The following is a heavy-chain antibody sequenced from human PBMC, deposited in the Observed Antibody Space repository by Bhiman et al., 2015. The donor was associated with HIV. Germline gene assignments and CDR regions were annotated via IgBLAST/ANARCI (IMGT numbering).Heavy chain of an antibody. CDR1: GFTFSTYE. CDR2: ISSSGSNI. Sequence: EVQLVESGGGLVQPGGSLRLSCAASGFTFSTYEMNWVRQAPGKGLEWVSYISSSGSNIYYADSVKGRFTISRDNVKNSLYLQMSSLRAEDTAVYYCARSGLFVLVVYAPDVFDIWGQGTMVTVSS. CDR3: ARSGLFVLVVYAPDVFDI. J-gene: IGHJ3*02. V-gene: IGHV3-48*03. D-gene: IGHD2-8*02.